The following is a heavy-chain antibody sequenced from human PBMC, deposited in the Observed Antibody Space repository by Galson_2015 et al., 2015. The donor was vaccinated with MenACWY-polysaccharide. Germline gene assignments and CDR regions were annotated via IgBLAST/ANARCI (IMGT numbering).Heavy chain of an antibody. D-gene: IGHD2-8*02. J-gene: IGHJ5*01. Sequence: WLGRIGWGDHKFYRTSLKTRLTISKDTSKNQVVLTMSNMDPVDTATYYCARMAGYSTGVGFDSWGQGILVTVSS. CDR3: ARMAGYSTGVGFDS. CDR2: IGWGDHK. V-gene: IGHV2-70*04.